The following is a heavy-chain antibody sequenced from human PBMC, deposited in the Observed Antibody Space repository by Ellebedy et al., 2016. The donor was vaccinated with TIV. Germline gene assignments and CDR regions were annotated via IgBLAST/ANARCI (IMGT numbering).Heavy chain of an antibody. D-gene: IGHD5-12*01. CDR1: GFTFSSYA. V-gene: IGHV3-30-3*01. CDR3: AREHLPFSGYGYGGY. Sequence: GESLKISXAASGFTFSSYAMHWVRQAPGKGLEWVAVISYDGSNKYYADSVKGRFTISRDNSKNTLYLQMNSLRAEDTAVYYCAREHLPFSGYGYGGYWGQGTLVTVSS. J-gene: IGHJ4*02. CDR2: ISYDGSNK.